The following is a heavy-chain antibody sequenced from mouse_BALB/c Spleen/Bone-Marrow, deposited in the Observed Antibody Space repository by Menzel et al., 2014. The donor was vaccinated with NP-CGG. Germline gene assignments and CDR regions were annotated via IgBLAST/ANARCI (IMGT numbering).Heavy chain of an antibody. CDR2: TYPGDGDT. V-gene: IGHV1-82*01. CDR3: ASGSSSFAY. Sequence: VKLVESGPELVKPGASVKISCKASGYAFSSSWMNWVKRRPGQGLEWIGRTYPGDGDTNYNGKFKGKATLTADKSSSTAYMQLSSLTSVDSAVYFCASGSSSFAYWGQGTLVTVSA. J-gene: IGHJ3*01. D-gene: IGHD1-1*01. CDR1: GYAFSSSW.